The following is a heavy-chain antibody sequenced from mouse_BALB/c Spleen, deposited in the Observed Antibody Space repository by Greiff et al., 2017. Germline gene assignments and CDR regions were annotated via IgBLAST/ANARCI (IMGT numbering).Heavy chain of an antibody. D-gene: IGHD2-14*01. CDR1: GFTFSDYY. J-gene: IGHJ3*01. CDR2: ISDGGSYT. V-gene: IGHV5-4*02. Sequence: VQLKESGGGLVKPGGSLKLSCAASGFTFSDYYMYWVRQTPEKRLEWVATISDGGSYTYYPDSVKGRFTISRDNAKNNLYLQMCSLKSEDTAMYYCAREGDYRYDGFAYWGQGTLVTVSA. CDR3: AREGDYRYDGFAY.